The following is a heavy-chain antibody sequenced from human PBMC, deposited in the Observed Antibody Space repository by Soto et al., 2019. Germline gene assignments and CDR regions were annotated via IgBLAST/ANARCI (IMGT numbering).Heavy chain of an antibody. CDR1: GFTFSSYG. Sequence: GGSLRLSCAASGFTFSSYGMHWVRQAPGKGLEWVAVISYDGSNKYYADSVKGRFTISRDNSKNTLYLQMNSLRAEDTAVYYCAKDWSPTGGSFHFVFDYWGQGTLVTVSS. J-gene: IGHJ4*02. CDR2: ISYDGSNK. CDR3: AKDWSPTGGSFHFVFDY. D-gene: IGHD2-15*01. V-gene: IGHV3-30*18.